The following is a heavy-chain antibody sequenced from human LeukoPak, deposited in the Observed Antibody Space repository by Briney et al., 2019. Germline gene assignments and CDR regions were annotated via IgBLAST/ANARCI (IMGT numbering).Heavy chain of an antibody. V-gene: IGHV4-34*01. J-gene: IGHJ4*02. CDR3: ARGGGSSWLNY. CDR2: INHSGST. Sequence: NSSETLSLTCAVYGGSFSGYYWSWIRQPPGKGLEWIGEINHSGSTNYNPSLKSRVTISVDTSKNQFSLKLSSVTAADTAVYYCARGGGSSWLNYWGQGTLVTVSS. CDR1: GGSFSGYY. D-gene: IGHD6-13*01.